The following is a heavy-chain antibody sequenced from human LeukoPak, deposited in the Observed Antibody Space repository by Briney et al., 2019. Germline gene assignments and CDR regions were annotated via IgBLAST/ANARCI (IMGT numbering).Heavy chain of an antibody. J-gene: IGHJ4*02. Sequence: GGSLRLSCAASGFTFSSYAMHWVRQAPGKGLEWVAVISYDGSNKYYADSVKGRFTISRDNPKNTLYLQMNSLRAEDTAVYYCARDGGRRWLQFGYFGDFDYWGQGTLVTVSS. CDR1: GFTFSSYA. CDR3: ARDGGRRWLQFGYFGDFDY. CDR2: ISYDGSNK. D-gene: IGHD5-24*01. V-gene: IGHV3-30*04.